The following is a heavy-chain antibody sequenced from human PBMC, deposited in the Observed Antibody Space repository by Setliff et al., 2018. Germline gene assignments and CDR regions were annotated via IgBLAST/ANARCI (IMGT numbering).Heavy chain of an antibody. CDR3: AREGSSAWYGGGVDY. Sequence: SLRLSCAASGFIFSTYSMNWVRQAPGKGLEWVSSISGSSSTIYYADSVKGRFTISRDNAKNSLYLQMNSLRAEDTAVYYCAREGSSAWYGGGVDYWGQGTLVTVSS. CDR1: GFIFSTYS. D-gene: IGHD6-19*01. J-gene: IGHJ4*02. CDR2: ISGSSSTI. V-gene: IGHV3-48*01.